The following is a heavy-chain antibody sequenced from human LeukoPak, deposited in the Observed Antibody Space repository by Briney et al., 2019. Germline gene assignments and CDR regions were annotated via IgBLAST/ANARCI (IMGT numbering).Heavy chain of an antibody. Sequence: PGGSLRLSCAASGFTFSSYSMNWVRQAPGKGLEWVSSISSSSSYIYYADSVKGRFTISRDNAKNSLYLQMNSLRAEDTAVYYCARGMVRGVQPDYWGQGTLATVSS. CDR2: ISSSSSYI. CDR3: ARGMVRGVQPDY. CDR1: GFTFSSYS. J-gene: IGHJ4*02. V-gene: IGHV3-21*01. D-gene: IGHD3-10*01.